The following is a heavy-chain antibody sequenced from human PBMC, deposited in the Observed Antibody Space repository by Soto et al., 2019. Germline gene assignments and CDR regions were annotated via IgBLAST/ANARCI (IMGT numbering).Heavy chain of an antibody. J-gene: IGHJ6*02. CDR3: ARSTTVTTFQPPYGMDV. CDR2: IIPIFGTA. V-gene: IGHV1-69*01. D-gene: IGHD4-17*01. Sequence: QVQLVQSGAEVKKPGSSVKVSCKASGGTFSSYAISWVRQAPGQGLEWMGGIIPIFGTAHYAQKFQGRVTITADESTSTAYMELSSLRSEDTAVYYCARSTTVTTFQPPYGMDVWGQGTTVTVSS. CDR1: GGTFSSYA.